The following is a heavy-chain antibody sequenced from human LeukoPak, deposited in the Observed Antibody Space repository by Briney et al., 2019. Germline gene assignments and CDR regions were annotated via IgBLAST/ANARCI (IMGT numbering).Heavy chain of an antibody. Sequence: GESLKISCKGSGYSVTSYWIGWVLQMPWKGLEWMGIIYPGDSDTRYSPSFQGQVTISADKSISTAYLQWSSLKASDTAVYYCARHGRGNYYDSSGYYGPVVYWGQGTLVTVSS. V-gene: IGHV5-51*01. CDR2: IYPGDSDT. CDR1: GYSVTSYW. CDR3: ARHGRGNYYDSSGYYGPVVY. D-gene: IGHD3-22*01. J-gene: IGHJ4*02.